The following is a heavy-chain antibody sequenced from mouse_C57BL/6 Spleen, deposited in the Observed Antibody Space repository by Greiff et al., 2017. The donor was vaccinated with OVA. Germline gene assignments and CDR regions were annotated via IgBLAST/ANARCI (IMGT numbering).Heavy chain of an antibody. V-gene: IGHV1-9*01. J-gene: IGHJ1*03. D-gene: IGHD2-3*01. CDR2: ILPGSGST. Sequence: QVQLQQSGAELMKPGASVKLSCKATGYTFTGYWIEGVKQRPGHGLEGIGEILPGSGSTNYNEKFKGKATFTADTSSNTADMQLSSLTTEDSAIYYWARRGLLRYWYFDVWGTGTTVTVSS. CDR3: ARRGLLRYWYFDV. CDR1: GYTFTGYW.